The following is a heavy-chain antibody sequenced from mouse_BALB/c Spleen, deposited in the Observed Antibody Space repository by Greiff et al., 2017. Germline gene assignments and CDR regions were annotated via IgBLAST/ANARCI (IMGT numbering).Heavy chain of an antibody. D-gene: IGHD2-1*01. Sequence: VQLQQSGPELVKPGASVKMSCKASGYTFTSYVMHWVQQKPGQGLEWIGYINPYNDGTKYNEKFNGKATLTSDKSSSTAYMELSSLTSEDSAVYYCARSEYGNYDYFDYWGQGTTLTVSS. CDR2: INPYNDGT. CDR1: GYTFTSYV. V-gene: IGHV1-14*01. J-gene: IGHJ2*01. CDR3: ARSEYGNYDYFDY.